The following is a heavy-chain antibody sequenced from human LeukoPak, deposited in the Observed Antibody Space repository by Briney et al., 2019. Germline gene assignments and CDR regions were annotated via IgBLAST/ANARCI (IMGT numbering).Heavy chain of an antibody. CDR2: INPKSGGT. D-gene: IGHD4/OR15-4a*01. V-gene: IGHV1-2*02. J-gene: IGHJ4*02. CDR3: VPSANYYYFDY. CDR1: GYTFTNYY. Sequence: GASAKVSCKASGYTFTNYYMHWVRQAPGLGFEWMGWINPKSGGTSYPQKFQGRLTMTRDTSISTAYMELSRLRSDDTAVYYCVPSANYYYFDYWGQGTLVTVSS.